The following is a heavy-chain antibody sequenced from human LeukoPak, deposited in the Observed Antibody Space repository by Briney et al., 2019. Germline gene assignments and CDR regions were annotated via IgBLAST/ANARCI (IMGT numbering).Heavy chain of an antibody. V-gene: IGHV4-59*01. CDR3: ARGLKPFDS. CDR1: GGSISSYC. J-gene: IGHJ4*02. CDR2: IYYSGST. Sequence: SETLSLTCTVSGGSISSYCWSWIRQPPGKGLEWIGYIYYSGSTNYNPSLKSRVTISVDTSKNHFSLKLTSVTAADTAVYYCARGLKPFDSWGQGTLVTVSS.